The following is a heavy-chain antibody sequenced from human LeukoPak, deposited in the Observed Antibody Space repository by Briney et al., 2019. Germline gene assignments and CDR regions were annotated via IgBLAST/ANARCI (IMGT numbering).Heavy chain of an antibody. V-gene: IGHV4-38-2*02. CDR1: GYSISSDYY. D-gene: IGHD2-21*02. CDR3: ARAPPSPVVVTAIV. Sequence: SETLSLTCTVSGYSISSDYYWGWIRQPPGKGLEWIGSIYYSGSTYYNPSLKSRVTISVDTSKNQFSLKLSSVTAADTAVYYCARAPPSPVVVTAIVWGQGTLVTVSS. CDR2: IYYSGST. J-gene: IGHJ4*02.